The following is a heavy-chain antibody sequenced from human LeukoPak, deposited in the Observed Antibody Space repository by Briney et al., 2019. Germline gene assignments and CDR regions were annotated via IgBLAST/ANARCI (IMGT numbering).Heavy chain of an antibody. D-gene: IGHD3-9*01. CDR2: IYYSGST. CDR3: AREGVDYDILTGYSLNWFDP. CDR1: GGSISSSSYY. J-gene: IGHJ5*02. V-gene: IGHV4-39*07. Sequence: SETLSLTCTVSGGSISSSSYYWGWIRQPPGKGLEWIGSIYYSGSTYYNPSLKSRVTISVDTSKNQFSLKLSSVTAADTAVYYCAREGVDYDILTGYSLNWFDPWGQGTLVTVSS.